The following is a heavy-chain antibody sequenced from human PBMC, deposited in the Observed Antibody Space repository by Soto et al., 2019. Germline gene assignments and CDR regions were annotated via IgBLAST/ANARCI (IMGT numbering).Heavy chain of an antibody. J-gene: IGHJ3*01. CDR2: ISYSGST. Sequence: QVQLQESGPGLVRPSQTLSLTCTVSAGSISTINYYWSWIRQHPEKGLEWIGYISYSGSTFYHSSLKSRVTISLDTSKKQFSLTLTSVTAADTAVYYCARSAQWDGFDPWGQGTMVTASS. CDR3: ARSAQWDGFDP. V-gene: IGHV4-31*03. CDR1: AGSISTINYY. D-gene: IGHD2-8*01.